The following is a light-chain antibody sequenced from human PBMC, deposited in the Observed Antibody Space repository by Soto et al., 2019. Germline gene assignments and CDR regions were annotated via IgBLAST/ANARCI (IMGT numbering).Light chain of an antibody. Sequence: DLQMTQSPSSVTASVGDRVTISCRASQEISTWLGWYQQKAGTAPKLLIDTASNLQSGVPSRFSGSGSGTDFILTISSLQPEDSAVYYCQQGNRFPLTFGGGTKVEIK. CDR2: TAS. CDR1: QEISTW. CDR3: QQGNRFPLT. J-gene: IGKJ4*01. V-gene: IGKV1-12*01.